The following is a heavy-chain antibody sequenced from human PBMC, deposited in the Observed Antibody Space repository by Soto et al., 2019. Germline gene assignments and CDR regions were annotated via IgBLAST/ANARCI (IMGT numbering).Heavy chain of an antibody. CDR2: ISGSAART. J-gene: IGHJ1*01. Sequence: VQVLESGGGLVQPGGSLRLSCSVSGFAFGGFTMTWVRQAPGKGLEWVSSISGSAARTYYADSVQGRFTISRDNSKSTLYLQMNSLRVEDTAEYCCTRGGVGTTGSCDVWGQGTLVDVSS. V-gene: IGHV3-23*01. CDR1: GFAFGGFT. CDR3: TRGGVGTTGSCDV. D-gene: IGHD6-13*01.